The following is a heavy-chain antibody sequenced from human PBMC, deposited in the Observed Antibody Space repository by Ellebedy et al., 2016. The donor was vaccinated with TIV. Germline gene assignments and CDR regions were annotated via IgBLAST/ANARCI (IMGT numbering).Heavy chain of an antibody. CDR3: ARGGATSSRYWRN. CDR1: GFTFSSYT. V-gene: IGHV3-30-3*01. J-gene: IGHJ4*02. Sequence: GESLKISCAASGFTFSSYTMHWVRQAPGKGLEWVASISYDGSREYYADSVKGRFTISRDNSKNTLYLQMNSLRAEDTAVYYCARGGATSSRYWRNWGQGALVTVSS. D-gene: IGHD2-2*01. CDR2: ISYDGSRE.